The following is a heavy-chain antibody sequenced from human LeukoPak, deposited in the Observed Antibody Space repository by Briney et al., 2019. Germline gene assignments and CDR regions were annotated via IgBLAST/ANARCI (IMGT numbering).Heavy chain of an antibody. J-gene: IGHJ5*02. Sequence: SETLSLTCSVSGGSISSGDYYWSWIRQPPGKGLEWIGYIYYSGSTNYNPSLKSRATISLDTSKNQFSLKLSSVTAADTAVYYCARQVSYYDSTWFDPWGQGTLVTVSS. CDR1: GGSISSGDYY. CDR2: IYYSGST. D-gene: IGHD3-22*01. V-gene: IGHV4-61*08. CDR3: ARQVSYYDSTWFDP.